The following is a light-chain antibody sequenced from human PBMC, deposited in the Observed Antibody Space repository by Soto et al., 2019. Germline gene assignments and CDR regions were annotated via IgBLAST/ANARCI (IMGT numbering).Light chain of an antibody. CDR1: RSLLKANGYTY. J-gene: IGKJ1*01. CDR2: LGY. CDR3: MQTLESRT. V-gene: IGKV2-28*01. Sequence: DIVMTQSPLSLTVTPGEPASISCGSSRSLLKANGYTYFHWFLQKPGQSPQLLIYLGYTRAPGVPDRFSGTGAGTDFTLKSSRVAADDVGVYYCMQTLESRTFGQGTKLEIK.